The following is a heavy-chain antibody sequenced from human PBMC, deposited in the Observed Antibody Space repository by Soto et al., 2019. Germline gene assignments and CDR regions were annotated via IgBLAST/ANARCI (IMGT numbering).Heavy chain of an antibody. Sequence: PSETLSLTCAVYGGSFSGYYWSWIRQPPGKGLEWIGEINHSGSTNYNPSLKSRVTISVDTSKNQFSLKLSSVTAADTAVYYCGRGYYGSGKHYALWGQGTLVTVSS. V-gene: IGHV4-34*01. J-gene: IGHJ4*02. D-gene: IGHD3-10*01. CDR1: GGSFSGYY. CDR3: GRGYYGSGKHYAL. CDR2: INHSGST.